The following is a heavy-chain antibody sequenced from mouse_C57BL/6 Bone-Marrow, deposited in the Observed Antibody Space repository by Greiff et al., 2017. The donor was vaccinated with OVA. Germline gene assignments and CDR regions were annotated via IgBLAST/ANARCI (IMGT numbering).Heavy chain of an antibody. J-gene: IGHJ1*03. D-gene: IGHD2-5*01. CDR3: ARERVYSNYGYFDV. Sequence: EVQRVESGGGLVKPGGSLKLSCAASGFTFSSYAMSWVRQTPEKRLEWVATISDGGSYTYYPDNVKGRFTISRDNAKNNLYLQMSHLKSEDTAMYYCARERVYSNYGYFDVWGTGTTVTVSS. V-gene: IGHV5-4*01. CDR1: GFTFSSYA. CDR2: ISDGGSYT.